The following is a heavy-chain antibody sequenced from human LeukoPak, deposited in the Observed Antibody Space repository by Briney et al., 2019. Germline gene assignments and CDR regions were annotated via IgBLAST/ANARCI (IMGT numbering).Heavy chain of an antibody. CDR2: INQDGRQT. CDR3: ARDSPPRYSGYDWVF. CDR1: GFVFSDYW. D-gene: IGHD5-12*01. Sequence: GGSLRLSCTVSGFVFSDYWMSWVRQVPGKGLEWLANINQDGRQTSYLDSVRGRFTVSRDNAKNSLYLHMNSLRADDTAAYFCARDSPPRYSGYDWVFWGRGTLVTVSS. J-gene: IGHJ4*02. V-gene: IGHV3-7*01.